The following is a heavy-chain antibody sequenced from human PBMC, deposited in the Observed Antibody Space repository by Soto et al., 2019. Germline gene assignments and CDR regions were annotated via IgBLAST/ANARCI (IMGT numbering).Heavy chain of an antibody. CDR1: GFTFSSYA. J-gene: IGHJ4*02. Sequence: QVQLVESGGGVVQPGRSLRLSCAASGFTFSSYAMHWVRQAPGKGLEWVAVISYDGSNKYYADSVKGRFTISRDNSKNTLYRQMNSLRAADTDVYYCARERWGGYYFDYWGQGTLVTVSS. V-gene: IGHV3-30-3*01. CDR3: ARERWGGYYFDY. D-gene: IGHD3-16*01. CDR2: ISYDGSNK.